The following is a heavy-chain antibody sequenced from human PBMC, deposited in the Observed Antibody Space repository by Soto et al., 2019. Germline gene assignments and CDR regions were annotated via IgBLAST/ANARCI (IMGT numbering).Heavy chain of an antibody. Sequence: EVQLLESGGGSVQPGGSLRLSCTASGFTFNKYPMTWVRQAPGKGLEWVSLIGAGGTTTYYADSVKGRFNISRDNSKNELYLQLNSRRVGATAVYYGTTAGLLGPRPERAPWGQGTPVTVSS. J-gene: IGHJ5*02. CDR2: IGAGGTTT. CDR3: TTAGLLGPRPERAP. V-gene: IGHV3-23*01. D-gene: IGHD2-15*01. CDR1: GFTFNKYP.